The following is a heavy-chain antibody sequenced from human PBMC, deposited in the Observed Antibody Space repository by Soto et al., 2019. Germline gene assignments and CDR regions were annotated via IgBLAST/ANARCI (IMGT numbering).Heavy chain of an antibody. CDR3: ARAMVVTQNWFDP. V-gene: IGHV4-61*08. CDR1: GDSVSRADSY. Sequence: SETLSLTCTVSGDSVSRADSYWSWIRQPPGKGLEWIGYICCSGSTEYNPSLRGRVIISVDTSKNQLSLKLSTVTAADTAVYYCARAMVVTQNWFDPWGQGTLVTVSS. CDR2: ICCSGST. J-gene: IGHJ5*02. D-gene: IGHD2-21*02.